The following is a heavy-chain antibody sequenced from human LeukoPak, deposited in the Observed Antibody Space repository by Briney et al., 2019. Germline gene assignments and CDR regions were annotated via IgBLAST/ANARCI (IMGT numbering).Heavy chain of an antibody. Sequence: PGGSLRLSCAASGFTFSSYAMHWVRQAPGKGLEWVAVISYDGSNKYYADSVKGRFTISRDNSKNTLYLQMNSLRAEDTAVYYCATYYGSGSYSSYFDYWGQGTLVTVSS. CDR1: GFTFSSYA. V-gene: IGHV3-30-3*01. CDR3: ATYYGSGSYSSYFDY. J-gene: IGHJ4*02. CDR2: ISYDGSNK. D-gene: IGHD3-10*01.